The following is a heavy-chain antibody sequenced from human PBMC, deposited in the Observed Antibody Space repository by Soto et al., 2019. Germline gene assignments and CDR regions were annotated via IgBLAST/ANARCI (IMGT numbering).Heavy chain of an antibody. D-gene: IGHD3-9*01. CDR3: ARERVGILTGYYYFDY. Sequence: ASVKVSCKASGDTFSSYTISWVRQAPGQGLEWMGRIIPILGIANYAQKFQGRVTITADKSTSTAYMELSSLRSEDTAVYYCARERVGILTGYYYFDYWGQGTLVTVSS. V-gene: IGHV1-69*04. CDR1: GDTFSSYT. J-gene: IGHJ4*02. CDR2: IIPILGIA.